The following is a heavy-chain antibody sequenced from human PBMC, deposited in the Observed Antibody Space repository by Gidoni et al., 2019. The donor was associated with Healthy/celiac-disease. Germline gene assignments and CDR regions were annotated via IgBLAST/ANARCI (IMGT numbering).Heavy chain of an antibody. Sequence: EVQLLESGGGLVQPGGYLRLSCAASGFTFSSYAMSWVRQAPGKGLAWVSAISGRGVNTYYADSVKGRFTISRDNSKNTLYLQMNSLRAEDTAVYYCANTTYDFWSGWRRFDPWGQGTLVTVSS. CDR1: GFTFSSYA. V-gene: IGHV3-23*01. CDR3: ANTTYDFWSGWRRFDP. D-gene: IGHD3-3*01. J-gene: IGHJ5*02. CDR2: ISGRGVNT.